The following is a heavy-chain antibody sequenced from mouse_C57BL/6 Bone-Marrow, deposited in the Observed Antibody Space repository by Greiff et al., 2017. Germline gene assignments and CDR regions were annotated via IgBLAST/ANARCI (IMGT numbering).Heavy chain of an antibody. J-gene: IGHJ2*01. Sequence: QVQLKESGPELVKPGASVKISCKASGYAFSSSWMNWVKQRPGKGLEWIGRIYPGDGYTNYNGKVKGKATLTADKSSSTAYMQLSSLTSEDSAVFFCGNWYSYWGQGTTLTVSS. CDR1: GYAFSSSW. D-gene: IGHD4-1*01. V-gene: IGHV1-82*01. CDR3: GNWYSY. CDR2: IYPGDGYT.